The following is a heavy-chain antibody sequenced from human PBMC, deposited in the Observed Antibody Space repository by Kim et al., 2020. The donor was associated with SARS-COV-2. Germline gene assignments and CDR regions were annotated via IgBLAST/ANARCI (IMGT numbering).Heavy chain of an antibody. CDR1: GFTFSDYY. CDR2: ISSSGSYI. Sequence: GGSLRLSCAASGFTFSDYYMTWIRQAPGKGLEWLSYISSSGSYIVYAASVKGRFTISRDNAKKSLYLQMNSLRAEDTAVYYCARVSSGSSSWYWFDAWGQGTLVTVSS. CDR3: ARVSSGSSSWYWFDA. D-gene: IGHD6-13*01. J-gene: IGHJ5*02. V-gene: IGHV3-11*05.